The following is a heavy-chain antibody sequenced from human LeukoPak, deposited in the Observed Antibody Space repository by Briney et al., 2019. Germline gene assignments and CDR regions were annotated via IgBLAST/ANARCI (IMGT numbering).Heavy chain of an antibody. V-gene: IGHV3-48*01. J-gene: IGHJ4*02. CDR3: ATGPRGSPVHLVN. CDR2: VSGSSTTR. Sequence: GGSLRLSCAASGLTFSSYSMSWVRQAPGKGLEWISYVSGSSTTRDYADSVKGRFTISRDNAKNSVFLQMCSVRVDDTAIYYCATGPRGSPVHLVNWGQGTLVTVSS. CDR1: GLTFSSYS. D-gene: IGHD5-12*01.